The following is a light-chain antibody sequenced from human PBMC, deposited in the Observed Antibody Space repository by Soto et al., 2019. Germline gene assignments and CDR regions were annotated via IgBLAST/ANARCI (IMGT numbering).Light chain of an antibody. V-gene: IGKV2-28*01. J-gene: IGKJ1*01. CDR3: MQAVQTPRT. Sequence: DIVLTQSPPSLPVTPGEPASISCRSSQSLLHSNGNIYLDWYLQKPGQSPQLLIYLGSIRASGVPDRFSGSGSGTDFTLKITRVEAEDVGVYYCMQAVQTPRTFGQGTKVEIK. CDR1: QSLLHSNGNIY. CDR2: LGS.